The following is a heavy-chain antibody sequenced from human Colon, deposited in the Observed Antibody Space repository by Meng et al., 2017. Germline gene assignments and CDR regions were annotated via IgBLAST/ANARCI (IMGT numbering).Heavy chain of an antibody. D-gene: IGHD6-19*01. Sequence: GESLKISCAASGFTFSTYSMNWVRQAPGKGLEWVSSISSDGSYIYYADSVKGRFTISRDNAKNSLYLQMNSLRAEDTAVYYCARDMSSGWTDYYYFDYWGQGNLVNVSS. CDR1: GFTFSTYS. V-gene: IGHV3-21*01. J-gene: IGHJ4*01. CDR2: ISSDGSYI. CDR3: ARDMSSGWTDYYYFDY.